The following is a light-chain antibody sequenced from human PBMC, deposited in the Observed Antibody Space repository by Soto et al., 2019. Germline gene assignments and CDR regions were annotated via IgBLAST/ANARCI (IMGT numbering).Light chain of an antibody. J-gene: IGKJ2*01. CDR3: QHHGT. Sequence: DIQMTQSPSTLSASVGDRVTITCRASQSISSWLAWYQQKPGKAPKLLIYKAFSLESGVPSRFSGSGSGTEFTLTISSLQPDDFATYYCQHHGTFGQGTKLEIK. V-gene: IGKV1-5*03. CDR2: KAF. CDR1: QSISSW.